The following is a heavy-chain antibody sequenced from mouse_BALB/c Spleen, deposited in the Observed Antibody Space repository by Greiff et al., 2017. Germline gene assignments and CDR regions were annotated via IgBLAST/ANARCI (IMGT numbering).Heavy chain of an antibody. D-gene: IGHD1-1*01. CDR1: GFTFSSFG. CDR2: ISSGSSTI. CDR3: ARSELRGFAY. Sequence: EVKLEESGGGLVQPVGSRKLSCAASGFTFSSFGMHWVRQAPEKGLEWVANISSGSSTIYYADTVKGRFTISRDNPKNTLFLQMTSLRSEDTAMYYCARSELRGFAYWGQGTLVTVSA. V-gene: IGHV5-17*02. J-gene: IGHJ3*01.